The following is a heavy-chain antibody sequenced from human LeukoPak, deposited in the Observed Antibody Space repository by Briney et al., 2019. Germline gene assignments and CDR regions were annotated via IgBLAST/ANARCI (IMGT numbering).Heavy chain of an antibody. J-gene: IGHJ4*02. CDR1: GYTFTSYG. CDR2: ISAYNGNT. Sequence: GASVTVSCKASGYTFTSYGISWVRQAPGQGLEGMGWISAYNGNTNYAQKLQGRVTMTTDTSTSTAYMELRSLRSDDTAVYYCARSSSIVTAYYFDYWGQGTLVTVSS. D-gene: IGHD3-16*02. CDR3: ARSSSIVTAYYFDY. V-gene: IGHV1-18*01.